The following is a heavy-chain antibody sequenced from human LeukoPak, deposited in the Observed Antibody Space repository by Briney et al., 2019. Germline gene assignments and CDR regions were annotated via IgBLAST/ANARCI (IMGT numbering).Heavy chain of an antibody. V-gene: IGHV4-34*01. CDR1: GGSFSGYY. CDR2: INHSGST. Sequence: SETLSLTCAVYGGSFSGYYWSWIRQPPGKGLEWIGEINHSGSTNYNPSLKSRVTISVDTSKNQFSLKLSSVTAADTAVYYCARGPIFIAVAMFDYRGQGTLVTVSS. J-gene: IGHJ4*02. CDR3: ARGPIFIAVAMFDY. D-gene: IGHD6-19*01.